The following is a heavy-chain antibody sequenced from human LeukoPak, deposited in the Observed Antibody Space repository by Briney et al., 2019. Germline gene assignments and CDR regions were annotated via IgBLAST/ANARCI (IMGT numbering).Heavy chain of an antibody. J-gene: IGHJ3*02. D-gene: IGHD6-19*01. Sequence: GGSLRLSCAASGFTFSSYAMSWVRQAPGKGLEWVSAISGSGGSTYYADSVKGRFTISRDNSKNTLYLQMNSLRAEDTAVYYCAKDRPARSWSAGPHDAFDIWGQGTMVTVSS. CDR2: ISGSGGST. V-gene: IGHV3-23*01. CDR3: AKDRPARSWSAGPHDAFDI. CDR1: GFTFSSYA.